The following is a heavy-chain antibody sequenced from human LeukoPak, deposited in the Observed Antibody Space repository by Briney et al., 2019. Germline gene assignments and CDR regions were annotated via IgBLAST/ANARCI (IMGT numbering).Heavy chain of an antibody. CDR3: AGKYYYDSGGYYHVDW. CDR1: GYSIGSGYF. J-gene: IGHJ4*02. V-gene: IGHV4-38-2*02. CDR2: IHHSGST. D-gene: IGHD3-22*01. Sequence: SETLSLTCSVSGYSIGSGYFWGWMRQPPGEGLEWIGSIHHSGSTFYNPSLKSRVTMSLDTSKNQFSLKLSSVTAADTAVYYCAGKYYYDSGGYYHVDWWGQGTLVTVSS.